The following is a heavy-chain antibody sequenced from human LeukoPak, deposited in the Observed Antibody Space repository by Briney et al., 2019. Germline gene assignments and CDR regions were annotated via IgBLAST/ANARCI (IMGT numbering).Heavy chain of an antibody. J-gene: IGHJ4*02. CDR2: ISSSSSTI. CDR1: GFTFSSYS. V-gene: IGHV3-48*04. Sequence: GVLRLSCAASGFTFSSYSMNWVRQAPGKGLEWVSYISSSSSTIYYADSVKGRFTISRDNAKNSLYLRMNSLRAEDTAVYYCAVNPGFGELSGDWGQGTLVTVSS. D-gene: IGHD3-10*01. CDR3: AVNPGFGELSGD.